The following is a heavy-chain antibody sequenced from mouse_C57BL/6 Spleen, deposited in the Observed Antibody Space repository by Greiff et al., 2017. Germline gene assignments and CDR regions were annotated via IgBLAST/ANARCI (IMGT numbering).Heavy chain of an antibody. CDR3: ARGSNDGYLGYFDD. J-gene: IGHJ2*01. V-gene: IGHV5-16*01. D-gene: IGHD2-3*01. Sequence: EVQVVESEGGLVQPGSSMKLSCTASGFTFSDYYMPWVRQVPEQGLEWVANINYDGSSTYYLDSLKSRFILSRDNATNILYLQMSSLKSEDTATYYCARGSNDGYLGYFDDWGQGTTLTVSS. CDR2: INYDGSST. CDR1: GFTFSDYY.